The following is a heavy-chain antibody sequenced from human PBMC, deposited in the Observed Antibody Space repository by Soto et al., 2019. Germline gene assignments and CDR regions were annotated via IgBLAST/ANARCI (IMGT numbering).Heavy chain of an antibody. CDR1: GYAKTSYA. V-gene: IGHV1-3*01. D-gene: IGHD6-25*01. CDR2: INAGNGNT. CDR3: ARGADYYYYYYMDV. Sequence: ASVKGSCKASGYAKTSYAVHWVRQAPGQRLEWMGWINAGNGNTKYSQKFQGRVTITRDTSASTAYMELSSLRSEDTAVYYCARGADYYYYYYMDVWGKGTTVTVSS. J-gene: IGHJ6*03.